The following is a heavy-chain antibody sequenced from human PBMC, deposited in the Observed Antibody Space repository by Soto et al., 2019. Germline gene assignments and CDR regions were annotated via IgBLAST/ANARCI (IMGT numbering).Heavy chain of an antibody. CDR3: ARVPGRL. CDR2: VYSGGAT. CDR1: GFSVSRNY. Sequence: QLVETGGGLIQPGTSLTLSCAASGFSVSRNYMTWVRQAPGKGLEWVSFVYSGGATFYEESVKGRFILSRDDSQNTMYLQMNNLRAEDTAVYYCARVPGRLWGRGTLVTVAS. D-gene: IGHD3-10*01. J-gene: IGHJ4*02. V-gene: IGHV3-53*02.